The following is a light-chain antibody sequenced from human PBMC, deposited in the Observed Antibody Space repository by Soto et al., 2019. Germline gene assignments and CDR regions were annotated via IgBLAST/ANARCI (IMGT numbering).Light chain of an antibody. V-gene: IGLV2-14*01. CDR3: SSHTSGDTRV. CDR2: EVT. Sequence: QSVLTQPASVSGSPGQSIAISCTGTSSDVGGYDYVSWYQQHPDKAPKLIIYEVTKRPSGVSNRFSGSKSGNTASLTISGLQPDDEADYYGSSHTSGDTRVFGSGTQLTVL. J-gene: IGLJ7*01. CDR1: SSDVGGYDY.